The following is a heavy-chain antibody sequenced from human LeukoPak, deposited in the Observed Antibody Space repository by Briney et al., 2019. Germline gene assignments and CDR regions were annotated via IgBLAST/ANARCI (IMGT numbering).Heavy chain of an antibody. CDR2: INHSGST. CDR1: GGSFSGYY. V-gene: IGHV4-34*01. Sequence: SETLSLTCAVYGGSFSGYYWSWIRQPPGKGLEWMGEINHSGSTNYNPSLKSRVTISVDTSKNQFSLKLSSVTAADTAVYYCARVLRYYYGSGSSPFDYWGQGTLVTVSS. J-gene: IGHJ4*02. CDR3: ARVLRYYYGSGSSPFDY. D-gene: IGHD3-10*01.